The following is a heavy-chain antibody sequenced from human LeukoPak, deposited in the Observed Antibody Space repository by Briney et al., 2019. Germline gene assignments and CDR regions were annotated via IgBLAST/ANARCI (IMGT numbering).Heavy chain of an antibody. D-gene: IGHD3-3*01. CDR2: INHSGST. V-gene: IGHV4-34*01. CDR3: ARGPRITIFGVVQNYYYGMDV. Sequence: SETLSLTCTVSGGSISSGYHWGWIRQPPGKGLEWIGEINHSGSTNYNPSLKSRVTISVDTSKNQFSLKLSSVTAADTAVYYCARGPRITIFGVVQNYYYGMDVWGQGTTVTVSS. J-gene: IGHJ6*02. CDR1: GGSISSGYH.